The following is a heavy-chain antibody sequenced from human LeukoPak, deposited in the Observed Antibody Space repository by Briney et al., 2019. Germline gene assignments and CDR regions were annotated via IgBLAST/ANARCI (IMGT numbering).Heavy chain of an antibody. D-gene: IGHD3-22*01. V-gene: IGHV4-39*01. CDR2: IYYSGRT. CDR1: GDSVSRSDSY. J-gene: IGHJ1*01. Sequence: SETLSLTCSVSGDSVSRSDSYWDWIRQPSGKGLEWIGTIYYSGRTYYSPSLKSRVTMSVDPSNNQFSLNLRSVTAADTALYYCARRRYYDGSGYLEWGQGTLLSASS. CDR3: ARRRYYDGSGYLE.